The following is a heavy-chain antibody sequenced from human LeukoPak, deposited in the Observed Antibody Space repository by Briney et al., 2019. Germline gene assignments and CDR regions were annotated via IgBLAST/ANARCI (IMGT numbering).Heavy chain of an antibody. V-gene: IGHV1-18*01. J-gene: IGHJ6*02. CDR2: ISTNNGEI. CDR1: GYTFTRCG. D-gene: IGHD1-14*01. CDR3: ARARNHYFGMGV. Sequence: ASVKVSCKASGYTFTRCGISWVRRAPGEGLEWMGWISTNNGEIHYAQKFQGRVTMTTDTSASTAYMEVRSLRSDDTAVYYCARARNHYFGMGVWGQGTTVTVSS.